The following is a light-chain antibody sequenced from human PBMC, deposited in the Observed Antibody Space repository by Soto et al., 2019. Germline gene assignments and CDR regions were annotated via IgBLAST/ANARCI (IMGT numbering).Light chain of an antibody. CDR2: DHS. CDR1: QTISRS. J-gene: IGKJ5*01. CDR3: KQRSNWPPIT. Sequence: EIALTQSRATXSLSPGESATFSRRASQTISRSLASYQQKTAKXPRLLXXDHSNRASGVQPRLSGSGSGKDFTLYISSIEPEDFAVYYCKQRSNWPPITFGQGTRLEIK. V-gene: IGKV3-11*01.